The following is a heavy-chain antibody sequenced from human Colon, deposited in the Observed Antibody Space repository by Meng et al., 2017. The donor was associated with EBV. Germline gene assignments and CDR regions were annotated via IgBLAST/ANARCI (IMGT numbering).Heavy chain of an antibody. D-gene: IGHD5-24*01. CDR3: ARGNAYNAPSFDY. CDR2: IYHGGNT. CDR1: GASISSNNW. V-gene: IGHV4-4*02. J-gene: IGHJ4*02. Sequence: LQEPGPGLVEPSGTLSLTFSVAGASISSNNWWSWVRQPPGKGLEWIGEIYHGGNTNYNPSLKSRVTISVDRSNDQFSLSLSSVTAADTAVYYCARGNAYNAPSFDYWGQGTLVTVSS.